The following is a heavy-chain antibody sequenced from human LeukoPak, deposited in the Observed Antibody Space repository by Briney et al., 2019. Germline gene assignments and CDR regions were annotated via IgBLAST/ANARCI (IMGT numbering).Heavy chain of an antibody. V-gene: IGHV3-11*01. CDR3: ASRAYYDILTGYYNVMNFDY. Sequence: GGSLRLSCAASGFTFSDYYMSWIRQAPGKGLEWVSYISSSGSTIYYADSVKGRFTISRDNAKNSLYLQMNSLRAEDTAVYYCASRAYYDILTGYYNVMNFDYWGQGTLVTVSS. D-gene: IGHD3-9*01. CDR2: ISSSGSTI. CDR1: GFTFSDYY. J-gene: IGHJ4*02.